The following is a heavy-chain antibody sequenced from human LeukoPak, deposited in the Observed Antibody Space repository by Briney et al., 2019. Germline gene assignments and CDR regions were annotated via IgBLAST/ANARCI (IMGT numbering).Heavy chain of an antibody. Sequence: GRSLRLSCAASGFTFDDYAMHWVRHAPGKGLEWVSGISYNSDTIAYADSAKGRFTISRDNAKNSLYLQMNSLRAEDTALYYCAKDYCGGDCYSGWYFDLWGRGTLVTVSS. J-gene: IGHJ2*01. D-gene: IGHD2-21*02. CDR1: GFTFDDYA. CDR3: AKDYCGGDCYSGWYFDL. CDR2: ISYNSDTI. V-gene: IGHV3-9*01.